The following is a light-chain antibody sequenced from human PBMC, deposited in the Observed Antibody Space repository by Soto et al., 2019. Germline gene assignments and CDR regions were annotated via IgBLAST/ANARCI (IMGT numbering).Light chain of an antibody. CDR1: SSDVGGYNY. CDR3: CSYAGSWV. CDR2: DVN. V-gene: IGLV2-11*01. J-gene: IGLJ3*02. Sequence: QSALTQPRSVSGSLGQSVTISCTGTSSDVGGYNYVSWYQQHPGKAPKLMIYDVNKRPSGVPDRFSGSKSGNPASLTISGLQAADEADYYCCSYAGSWVFGGGTQLTVL.